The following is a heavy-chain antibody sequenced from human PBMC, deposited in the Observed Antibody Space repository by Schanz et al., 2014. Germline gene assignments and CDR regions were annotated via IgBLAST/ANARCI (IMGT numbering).Heavy chain of an antibody. D-gene: IGHD6-6*01. CDR2: INTYNGDT. V-gene: IGHV1-18*04. CDR3: ARDQSPYTNSSDVRYFDY. Sequence: QVQLVQSGAEVKKPGASVKVSCKASGYTFTSNGITWVRQAPGQGLEWMGWINTYNGDTAYAQNMQGRVSMTTETAASTAYMELRSLRSDDTAVYYCARDQSPYTNSSDVRYFDYWGQGSLVTVSS. CDR1: GYTFTSNG. J-gene: IGHJ4*02.